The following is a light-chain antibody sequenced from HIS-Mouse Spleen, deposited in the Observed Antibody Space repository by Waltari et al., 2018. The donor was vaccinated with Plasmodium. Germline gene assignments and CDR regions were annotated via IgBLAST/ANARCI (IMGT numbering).Light chain of an antibody. CDR2: AAS. Sequence: AIWMIQSPSLLSASTRDRDTISCGMSKGISSYLAWYQQKPGKAPELLIDAASTLNSGVPSRFSGSGSGTEFTLTISCLQSEDFATYYCQQYYSFPLTFGPGTKVDIK. J-gene: IGKJ3*01. V-gene: IGKV1D-8*02. CDR3: QQYYSFPLT. CDR1: KGISSY.